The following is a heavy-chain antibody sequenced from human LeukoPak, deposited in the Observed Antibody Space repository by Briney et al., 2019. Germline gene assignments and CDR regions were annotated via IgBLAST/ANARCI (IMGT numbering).Heavy chain of an antibody. J-gene: IGHJ4*02. V-gene: IGHV1-3*03. CDR1: GYTVTSYA. D-gene: IGHD3-10*01. CDR3: ARENTLFRGLITGLDY. CDR2: INLGKGNT. Sequence: GASVKLSCKAAGYTVTSYAIHWVRQAPGEGLKWMGWINLGKGNTRYLQEFQGRVTITRDTSATTVYMELNSLRSEDMAVYYCARENTLFRGLITGLDYWGQGTLVTVSS.